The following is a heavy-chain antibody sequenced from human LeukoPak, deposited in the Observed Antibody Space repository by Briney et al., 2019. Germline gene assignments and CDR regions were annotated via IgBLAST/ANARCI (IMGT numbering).Heavy chain of an antibody. CDR2: IYSGGST. V-gene: IGHV3-53*01. CDR1: EFTVSSNY. D-gene: IGHD7-27*01. CDR3: ATPSWGSRSRDY. Sequence: PGGSLRLSCAASEFTVSSNYMSWVRQAPGKGLEWVSVIYSGGSTYYADSVKGRFTISRDNSKNTLYLQMNSLRAEDTAVYYCATPSWGSRSRDYWGQGTLVTVSS. J-gene: IGHJ4*02.